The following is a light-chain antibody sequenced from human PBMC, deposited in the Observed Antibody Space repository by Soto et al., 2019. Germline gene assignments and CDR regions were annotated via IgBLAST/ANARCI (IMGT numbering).Light chain of an antibody. CDR1: SSDIGGYKY. V-gene: IGLV2-14*01. J-gene: IGLJ2*01. CDR3: SSYSTTSTRVV. CDR2: DVT. Sequence: QSALTQPASVSGSPGQSITISCTGTSSDIGGYKYVSWYQQHPGQPPKLIIYDVTNRPSGVSNRFSGSKSGNTASLTISGLQAEDEAVYFCSSYSTTSTRVVFGGGTQLTVL.